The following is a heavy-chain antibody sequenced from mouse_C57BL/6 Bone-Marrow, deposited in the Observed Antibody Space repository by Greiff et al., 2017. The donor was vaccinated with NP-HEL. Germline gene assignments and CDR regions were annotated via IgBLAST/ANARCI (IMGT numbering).Heavy chain of an antibody. D-gene: IGHD2-3*01. V-gene: IGHV1-81*01. CDR2: IYPRSGNT. CDR3: ARGWLLL. Sequence: QVQLKESGAELARPGASVKLSCKASGYTFTSYGINWVKQRTGQGLEWIGEIYPRSGNTYYNEKFKGKATLTADQSSSTAYMELRSLTSEDSAVYFCARGWLLLWGTGPTVTASS. J-gene: IGHJ1*03. CDR1: GYTFTSYG.